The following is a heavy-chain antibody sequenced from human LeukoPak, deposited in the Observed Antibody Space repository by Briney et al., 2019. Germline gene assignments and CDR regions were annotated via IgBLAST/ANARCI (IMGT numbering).Heavy chain of an antibody. V-gene: IGHV1-46*01. CDR1: GYTFTSYY. J-gene: IGHJ4*02. CDR2: INPSGGST. Sequence: ASVKVSCKASGYTFTSYYMYWVRQAPGQGLEWMGIINPSGGSTRYAQKFQGRVTMTRDMSTSTVYMELSSLRSEDTAVYYCAIGGVVTATLDYWGQGTLVTVSS. D-gene: IGHD2-21*02. CDR3: AIGGVVTATLDY.